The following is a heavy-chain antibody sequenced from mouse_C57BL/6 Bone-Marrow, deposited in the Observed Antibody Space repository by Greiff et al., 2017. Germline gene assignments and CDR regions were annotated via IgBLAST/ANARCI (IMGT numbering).Heavy chain of an antibody. V-gene: IGHV14-2*01. CDR3: ARTYDYDEGFAY. D-gene: IGHD2-4*01. J-gene: IGHJ3*01. CDR2: IDPEDGET. Sequence: EVQLQQSGAELVKPGASVKLSCTASGFNIKDYYMHWVKQRTEQGLEWIGRIDPEDGETKYAPNFQGKATITADTSSNTAYLQLSSLTSEDTAVYYCARTYDYDEGFAYWGQGTLVTVSA. CDR1: GFNIKDYY.